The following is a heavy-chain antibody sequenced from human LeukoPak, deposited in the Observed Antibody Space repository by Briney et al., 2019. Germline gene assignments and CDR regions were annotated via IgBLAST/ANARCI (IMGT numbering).Heavy chain of an antibody. Sequence: PGGSLRLSCAASGFTISGNYMSWVRQAPGKGLEWVSAIYSGGSAYYADSVKGRFTISRDNSKNTLYLQMNSLRAEDTAVYYCARDGSSGWSHDYWGQGTLVTVSS. J-gene: IGHJ4*02. V-gene: IGHV3-66*01. CDR1: GFTISGNY. D-gene: IGHD6-19*01. CDR3: ARDGSSGWSHDY. CDR2: IYSGGSA.